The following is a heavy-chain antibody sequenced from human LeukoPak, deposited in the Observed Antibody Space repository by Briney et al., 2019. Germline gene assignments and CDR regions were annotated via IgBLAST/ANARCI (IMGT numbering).Heavy chain of an antibody. V-gene: IGHV3-21*05. CDR3: ARVGGQWPLYYFDY. Sequence: PGGSLRLSCAASGFTFSSYSMNWVRQAPGKGLEWVSYISSSSSYIYYADSVKGRFTISRDNAKNSLYLQMNSLRAEDTAVYYCARVGGQWPLYYFDYWGQGTLVTVSS. J-gene: IGHJ4*02. CDR2: ISSSSSYI. CDR1: GFTFSSYS. D-gene: IGHD6-19*01.